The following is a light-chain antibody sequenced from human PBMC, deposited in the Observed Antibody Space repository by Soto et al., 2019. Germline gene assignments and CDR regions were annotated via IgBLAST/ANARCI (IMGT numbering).Light chain of an antibody. CDR3: QQYNNWPFS. CDR1: QGVTTN. CDR2: DVS. J-gene: IGKJ5*01. Sequence: EIAMTQSPATLAVSPGERATFSCRAGQGVTTNFAWYQQKSGQSPRLLIYDVSIRATGVPARFSGTGSETDFTLTISGLQSEDSAVYFCQQYNNWPFSFGQGTRLEIK. V-gene: IGKV3-15*01.